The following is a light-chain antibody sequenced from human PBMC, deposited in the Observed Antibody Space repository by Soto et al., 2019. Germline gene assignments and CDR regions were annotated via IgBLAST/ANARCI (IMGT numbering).Light chain of an antibody. V-gene: IGKV1-5*01. CDR3: LHDINYPWT. CDR1: QSISVS. CDR2: DAS. J-gene: IGKJ1*01. Sequence: IQMTLSPSTLSASVGDTVTITCRASQSISVSLAWHQQKPGKAPNLLIYDASNLQSGVPPRFSGSGSGTDFTLAISSLQPEDSATYYCLHDINYPWTFGQGSKV.